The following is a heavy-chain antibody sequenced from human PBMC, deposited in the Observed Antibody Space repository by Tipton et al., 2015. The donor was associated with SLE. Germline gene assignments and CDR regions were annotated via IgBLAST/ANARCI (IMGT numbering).Heavy chain of an antibody. CDR1: GGSFSGYY. Sequence: TLSLTCAVYGGSFSGYYWSWIRQPPGKGLEWIGYIYHSGSTNYNPSLKSRVTISVDKSKNQFSLKLSSVTAADTAVYYCARARGAVAGPEDYWGQGTLVTVSS. D-gene: IGHD6-19*01. V-gene: IGHV4-34*01. CDR3: ARARGAVAGPEDY. J-gene: IGHJ4*02. CDR2: IYHSGST.